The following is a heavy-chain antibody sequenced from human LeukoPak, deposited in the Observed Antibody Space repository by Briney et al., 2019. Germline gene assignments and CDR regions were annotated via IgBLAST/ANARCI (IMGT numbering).Heavy chain of an antibody. CDR3: ARGKVITISGVVSLYFEK. D-gene: IGHD3-3*01. V-gene: IGHV3-21*01. Sequence: GGSLRLSCAASGFTFSSYGMNWVRQSPGKGLEWVSSITSSSSYIYHAESVKGRFTISRDNAKNSVYLQMNSLRAEDTAVYYCARGKVITISGVVSLYFEKWGQGTLVTVSS. J-gene: IGHJ4*02. CDR2: ITSSSSYI. CDR1: GFTFSSYG.